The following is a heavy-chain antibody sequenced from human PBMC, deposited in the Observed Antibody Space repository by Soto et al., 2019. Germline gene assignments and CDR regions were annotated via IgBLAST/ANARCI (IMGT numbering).Heavy chain of an antibody. Sequence: QVQLQESGPGLVKPSETLSLTCTVSGGSISSDYWSWIRQTPGKGLEWIGYIYYSGSIDYNPSLKSRVTISIDTSKNQLSLKLTSVTAADTAVYYCAREKSSGWCDYWGQGTLVTVSS. D-gene: IGHD6-19*01. V-gene: IGHV4-59*01. CDR3: AREKSSGWCDY. CDR2: IYYSGSI. J-gene: IGHJ4*02. CDR1: GGSISSDY.